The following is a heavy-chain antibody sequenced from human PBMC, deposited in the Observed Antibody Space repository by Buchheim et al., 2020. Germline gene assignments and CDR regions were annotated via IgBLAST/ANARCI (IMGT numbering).Heavy chain of an antibody. CDR1: GGTFSSYA. CDR3: ASGAYRHPYYYYGMDV. CDR2: IIPILGIA. V-gene: IGHV1-69*04. Sequence: VKKPGSSVKVSCKASGGTFSSYAISWVRQAPGQGLEWMGRIIPILGIANYAQKFQGRVTITADKSTSTAYMELSSLRSEDTAVYYCASGAYRHPYYYYGMDVWGQGTT. D-gene: IGHD4-11*01. J-gene: IGHJ6*02.